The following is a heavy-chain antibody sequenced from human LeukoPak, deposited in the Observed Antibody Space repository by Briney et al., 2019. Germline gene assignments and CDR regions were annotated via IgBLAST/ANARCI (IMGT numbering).Heavy chain of an antibody. CDR3: AKCEMIVVPAAIIDY. CDR1: GFTFKTYA. V-gene: IGHV3-23*01. Sequence: GGSLRLSCAASGFTFKTYAMTWVRQVPGKGPEWVSSMSGSGSSTDYADSVKGRFTISRDNSKNTLYLQMNSLRAEDTAVYYCAKCEMIVVPAAIIDYWGQGTLVTVSS. D-gene: IGHD2-2*01. CDR2: MSGSGSST. J-gene: IGHJ4*02.